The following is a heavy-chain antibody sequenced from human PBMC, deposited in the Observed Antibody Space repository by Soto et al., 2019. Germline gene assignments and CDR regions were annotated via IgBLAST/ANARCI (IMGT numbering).Heavy chain of an antibody. CDR1: GFTFSSYW. J-gene: IGHJ3*02. V-gene: IGHV3-7*03. CDR2: IKQDGSEK. Sequence: EVQLVESGGGLVQPGGSLRLSCAASGFTFSSYWMSWVRQAPGKGLEWVANIKQDGSEKYYVDSVMGRFTISRDNAKNSLYLQMNSLRAEDTAVYYCARAGWEQLRYAFDIWGQGTMVTVSS. CDR3: ARAGWEQLRYAFDI. D-gene: IGHD1-26*01.